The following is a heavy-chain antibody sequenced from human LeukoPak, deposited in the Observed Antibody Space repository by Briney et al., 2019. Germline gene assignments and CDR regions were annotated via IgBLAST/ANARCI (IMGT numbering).Heavy chain of an antibody. D-gene: IGHD4/OR15-4a*01. CDR3: ARRPRGLWDYYGMDV. J-gene: IGHJ6*02. Sequence: SETLSLTCTVSGGSISSVGYYWSWIRQPPGKGLEWIGEINHSGSTNYNPSLKSRVTISVDTSKNQFSLKLSSVTAADTAVYYCARRPRGLWDYYGMDVWGQGTTVTVSS. CDR2: INHSGST. CDR1: GGSISSVGYY. V-gene: IGHV4-34*01.